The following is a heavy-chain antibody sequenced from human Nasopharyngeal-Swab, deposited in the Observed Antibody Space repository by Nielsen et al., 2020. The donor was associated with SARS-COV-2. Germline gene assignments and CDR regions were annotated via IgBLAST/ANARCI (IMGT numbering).Heavy chain of an antibody. CDR3: ARDRVSSGWYWGAFDI. CDR2: IYSGGST. V-gene: IGHV3-53*01. Sequence: GESLKISCAASGFTVSSYYMSWVRQAPGKGLEWASVIYSGGSTYYADSVKGRFTISRDNSKNTLYLQMNSLRAEDTAVYYCARDRVSSGWYWGAFDIWGQGTMVTVSS. J-gene: IGHJ3*02. CDR1: GFTVSSYY. D-gene: IGHD6-19*01.